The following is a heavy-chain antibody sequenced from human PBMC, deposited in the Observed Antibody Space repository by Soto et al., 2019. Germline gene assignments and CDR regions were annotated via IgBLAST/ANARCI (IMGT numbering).Heavy chain of an antibody. J-gene: IGHJ6*02. CDR1: GGTFSSYA. CDR2: IIPIFGTA. V-gene: IGHV1-69*01. Sequence: QVQLVQSGAEVKKPGSSMKVSCKASGGTFSSYAISWVRQAPGQGLEWMGGIIPIFGTANYAQKFQGRVTITADESTSTAYMELSSLRSEDTAVYYCARRDFWSGYSKYYYGMDVWGQGTTVTVSS. CDR3: ARRDFWSGYSKYYYGMDV. D-gene: IGHD3-3*01.